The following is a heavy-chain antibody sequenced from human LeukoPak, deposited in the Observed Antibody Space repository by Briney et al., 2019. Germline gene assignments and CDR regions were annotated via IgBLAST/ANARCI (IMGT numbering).Heavy chain of an antibody. J-gene: IGHJ4*02. CDR3: ARSAEVPAAGVYYFDY. CDR1: GGTFSSYA. Sequence: SVKVSCKASGGTFSSYAISWVRQAPGQGLEWMGGIIPIFCTANYAQKFQGRVTITTDESTSTAYMELSSLRSEDTAVYYCARSAEVPAAGVYYFDYWGQGTLVTVSS. D-gene: IGHD2-2*01. V-gene: IGHV1-69*05. CDR2: IIPIFCTA.